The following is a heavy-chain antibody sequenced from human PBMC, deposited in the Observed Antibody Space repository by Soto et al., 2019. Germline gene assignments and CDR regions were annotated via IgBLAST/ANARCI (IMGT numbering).Heavy chain of an antibody. CDR1: GYSFTSYW. J-gene: IGHJ6*02. CDR3: ARHWGLAAAGTEFRGPTPYHYYYYGMDV. CDR2: IYPGDSET. Sequence: GESLKISCKGSGYSFTSYWIGWVRQMPGKGLEWMGIIYPGDSETRYSPSFQGQVTISADKSISTAYLQWSSLKASDTAMYYCARHWGLAAAGTEFRGPTPYHYYYYGMDVWGQGTTVTVSS. D-gene: IGHD6-13*01. V-gene: IGHV5-51*01.